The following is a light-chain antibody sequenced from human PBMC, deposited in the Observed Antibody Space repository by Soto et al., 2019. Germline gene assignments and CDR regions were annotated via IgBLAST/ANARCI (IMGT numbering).Light chain of an antibody. V-gene: IGLV2-8*01. Sequence: QSALTQPPSASGSPGQSVTISCTGTSSDVGTYNYVAWYQQHPGKAPKLMIYAVTKRPSGVPDRFSGSKSGNTASLTVSGLQAEDVADYYCSSYAGSNNVMVFGGGTKLTVL. CDR1: SSDVGTYNY. J-gene: IGLJ2*01. CDR3: SSYAGSNNVMV. CDR2: AVT.